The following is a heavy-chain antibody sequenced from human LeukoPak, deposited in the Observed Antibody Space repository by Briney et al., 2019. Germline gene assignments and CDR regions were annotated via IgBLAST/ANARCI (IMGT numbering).Heavy chain of an antibody. CDR1: GGSISSYY. CDR2: IYYSGST. D-gene: IGHD6-19*01. CDR3: ACARHSSGWYFDY. Sequence: SETLSLTCTVSGGSISSYYWSWIRQPPGKGLEWIGYIYYSGSTNYNPSLKSRVTISVDTSKNQFSLKLSSMTAADTAVYYCACARHSSGWYFDYWGQGTLVTVSS. V-gene: IGHV4-59*08. J-gene: IGHJ4*02.